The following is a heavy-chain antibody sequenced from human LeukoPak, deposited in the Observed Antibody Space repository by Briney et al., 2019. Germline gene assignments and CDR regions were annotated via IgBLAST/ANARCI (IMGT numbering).Heavy chain of an antibody. CDR3: ARVASITIFGVVIYNWFDP. Sequence: GESLKISCKGSGYSFTSYWIGWVRQMPGKGLEWMGIIYPGDSDTRYSPSFQGQVTISADKSISTAYLQWSSLEASDTAMYYCARVASITIFGVVIYNWFDPWGQGTLVTVSS. D-gene: IGHD3-3*01. V-gene: IGHV5-51*01. J-gene: IGHJ5*02. CDR2: IYPGDSDT. CDR1: GYSFTSYW.